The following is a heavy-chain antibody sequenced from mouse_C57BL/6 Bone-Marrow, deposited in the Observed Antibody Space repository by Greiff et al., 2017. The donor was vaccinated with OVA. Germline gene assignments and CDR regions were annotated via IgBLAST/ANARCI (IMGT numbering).Heavy chain of an antibody. CDR1: GFNIKDDS. D-gene: IGHD2-3*01. V-gene: IGHV14-4*01. Sequence: VQLQQSGAELVRPGASVKLSCTASGFNIKDDSMHWVKQRPEKGLEWIGWIDPENGDTEYASKFKGQSPITADTSSTTAYLQISSLTSEDTAVYYGTTTYYDGYDVLDEWGQGTLVTVSA. J-gene: IGHJ3*02. CDR3: TTTYYDGYDVLDE. CDR2: IDPENGDT.